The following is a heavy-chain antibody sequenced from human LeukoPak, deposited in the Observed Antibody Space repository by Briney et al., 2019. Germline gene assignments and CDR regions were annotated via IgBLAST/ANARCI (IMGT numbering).Heavy chain of an antibody. J-gene: IGHJ4*02. D-gene: IGHD3-22*01. CDR2: IYYSGST. CDR3: ARDHTYYYDSSGSHPGYYFDY. Sequence: SETLSLTCTVSGGSISSYYWSWIRQPPGKGLEWIGYIYYSGSTNYNPSLKSRVTISVDTSKSQFSLKLSSVTAADTAVYYCARDHTYYYDSSGSHPGYYFDYWGQGTLVTVSS. V-gene: IGHV4-59*01. CDR1: GGSISSYY.